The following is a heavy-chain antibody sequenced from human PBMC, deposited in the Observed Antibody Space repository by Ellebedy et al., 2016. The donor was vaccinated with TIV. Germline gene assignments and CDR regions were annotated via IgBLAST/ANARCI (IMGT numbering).Heavy chain of an antibody. CDR1: GFTFSSYS. CDR3: ARDRSSSSIKSYGMDV. D-gene: IGHD6-6*01. J-gene: IGHJ6*02. V-gene: IGHV3-21*01. Sequence: GGFLRLSCAASGFTFSSYSMNWVRQAPGKGLEWVSSISSSSSYIYYADSVKGRFTISRDNAKNSLYLQMNSLRAEDTAVYYCARDRSSSSIKSYGMDVWGQGTTVTVSS. CDR2: ISSSSSYI.